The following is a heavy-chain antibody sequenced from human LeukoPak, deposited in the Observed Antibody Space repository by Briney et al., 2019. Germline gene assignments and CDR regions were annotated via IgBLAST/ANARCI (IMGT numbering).Heavy chain of an antibody. J-gene: IGHJ4*02. CDR2: INPNSGGT. CDR3: ARVVRARDYGACGY. D-gene: IGHD4-17*01. Sequence: ASVKVSCKASGYTFTGYYMHWVRQAPGQGLEWMGWINPNSGGTNYAQKFQGRVTMTRDTSISTAYMELSGLRSDDTAVYYCARVVRARDYGACGYWGQGTLVTVSS. CDR1: GYTFTGYY. V-gene: IGHV1-2*02.